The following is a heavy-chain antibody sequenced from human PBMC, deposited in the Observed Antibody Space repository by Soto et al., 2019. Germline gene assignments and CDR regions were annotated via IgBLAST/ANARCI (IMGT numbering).Heavy chain of an antibody. D-gene: IGHD1-26*01. CDR1: GFSFSSYG. J-gene: IGHJ4*02. Sequence: QVQMVQSGAEVKKPGASVRVSCKASGFSFSSYGIGWVRQAPGQGLEWMGWISVDNGNRKYAQKIQGRVTMTTDTSTSTAYMDLRSLRSDDTAVYYCARGYWENTFDYWAQGTLVIVSP. V-gene: IGHV1-18*04. CDR3: ARGYWENTFDY. CDR2: ISVDNGNR.